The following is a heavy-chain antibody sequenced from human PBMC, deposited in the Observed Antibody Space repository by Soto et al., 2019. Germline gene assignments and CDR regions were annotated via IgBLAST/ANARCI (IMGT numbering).Heavy chain of an antibody. CDR1: GGSISSRSYF. CDR3: ARGSYYYDSSGYYHY. Sequence: SETLSLTCSVLGGSISSRSYFWGRIRPPPGKGLEWIGSIYYSGSTYYNPSLKSRVTVSVDTSKNQFSLKLSSVTAADTAVYYCARGSYYYDSSGYYHYWSQGTLVTVSS. V-gene: IGHV4-39*01. CDR2: IYYSGST. D-gene: IGHD3-22*01. J-gene: IGHJ4*02.